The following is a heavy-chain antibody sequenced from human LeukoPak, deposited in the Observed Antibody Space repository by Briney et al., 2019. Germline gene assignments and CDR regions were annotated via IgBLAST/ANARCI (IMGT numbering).Heavy chain of an antibody. Sequence: SQTLSLTCTVSGGSISSGGYYWSWIRQHPGKGLEWIGYIYYCGSTYYNPSLKSRVTISVDTSKNQFSLRLSSVTAADTAVYYCARITSYTHGGFDYWGQGTLVTVSS. CDR3: ARITSYTHGGFDY. CDR1: GGSISSGGYY. D-gene: IGHD3-16*01. V-gene: IGHV4-31*03. CDR2: IYYCGST. J-gene: IGHJ4*02.